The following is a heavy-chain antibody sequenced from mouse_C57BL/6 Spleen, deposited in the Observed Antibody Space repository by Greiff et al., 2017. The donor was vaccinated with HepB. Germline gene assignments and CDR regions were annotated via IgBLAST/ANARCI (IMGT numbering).Heavy chain of an antibody. CDR2: IDPETGGT. V-gene: IGHV1-15*01. CDR3: TRDDYDGGAWFAY. Sequence: VQRVESGAELVRPGASVTLSCKASGYTFTDYEMHWVKQTPVHGLEWIGAIDPETGGTAYNQKFKGKAILTADKSSSTAYMELRSLTSEDSAVYYCTRDDYDGGAWFAYWGQGTLVTVSA. D-gene: IGHD2-4*01. CDR1: GYTFTDYE. J-gene: IGHJ3*01.